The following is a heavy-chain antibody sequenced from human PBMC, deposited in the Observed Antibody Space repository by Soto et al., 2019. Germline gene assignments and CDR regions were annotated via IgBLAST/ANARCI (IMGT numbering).Heavy chain of an antibody. CDR3: ATELPTVTKGMGY. J-gene: IGHJ4*02. CDR1: GFTFSSNS. V-gene: IGHV3-30-3*01. CDR2: ISYDGSNE. Sequence: QVQLVESGGGVVQPGRSLRLSCAASGFTFSSNSMHWVRQAPGKGLAWVAVISYDGSNEYYAGSVKGRFTISRDNSKNTVYLQMNSLRVEDTAMYYCATELPTVTKGMGYWGQGTLVTVSS. D-gene: IGHD4-17*01.